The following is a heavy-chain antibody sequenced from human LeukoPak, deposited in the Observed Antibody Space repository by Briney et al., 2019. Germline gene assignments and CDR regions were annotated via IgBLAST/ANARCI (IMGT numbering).Heavy chain of an antibody. V-gene: IGHV3-48*01. Sequence: PGGSLRLSCTASGFSFSRYSMNWVRQAPGKGLEWISYISSDGSTIYYADSVEGRFTISRDNARNSLYLQMNSLRAEDTAVYYCARDPAMQTWLSAYYFDYWGQGTQVSVSS. J-gene: IGHJ4*02. D-gene: IGHD3-22*01. CDR2: ISSDGSTI. CDR3: ARDPAMQTWLSAYYFDY. CDR1: GFSFSRYS.